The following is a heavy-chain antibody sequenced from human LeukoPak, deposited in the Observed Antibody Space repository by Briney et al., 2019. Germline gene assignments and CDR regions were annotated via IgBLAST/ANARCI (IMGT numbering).Heavy chain of an antibody. CDR1: GGTFSSYA. CDR2: IIPIFGRA. J-gene: IGHJ1*01. Sequence: ASVKVSCKASGGTFSSYAISWVRQAPGQGLEWMGGIIPIFGRANYAQKCQGRVTITTDESTSTAYMELSSLRSEDTAVYYCARGANYYDRSGYYTVPEYLQHWGQGTLVSVSS. V-gene: IGHV1-69*05. CDR3: ARGANYYDRSGYYTVPEYLQH. D-gene: IGHD3-22*01.